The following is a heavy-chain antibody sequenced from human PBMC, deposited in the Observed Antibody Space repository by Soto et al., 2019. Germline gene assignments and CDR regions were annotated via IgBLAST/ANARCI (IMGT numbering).Heavy chain of an antibody. J-gene: IGHJ6*02. CDR2: ISAYNGNT. Sequence: GASVKVSFKASGYTFTSYGISWLRQAPGQGLEWMGWISAYNGNTNYAQKLQGRVTMTTDTSTSTAYMELRSLRSDDTAVYYCARDEYSSSSRGMDVWGQGTTVTVSS. V-gene: IGHV1-18*01. CDR3: ARDEYSSSSRGMDV. CDR1: GYTFTSYG. D-gene: IGHD6-6*01.